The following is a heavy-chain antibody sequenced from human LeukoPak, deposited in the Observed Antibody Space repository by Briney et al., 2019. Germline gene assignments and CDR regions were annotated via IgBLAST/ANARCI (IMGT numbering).Heavy chain of an antibody. D-gene: IGHD2-2*01. V-gene: IGHV4-59*08. CDR2: VDKRGTT. CDR1: GGSIRNYY. J-gene: IGHJ5*02. Sequence: SETLSLTCSVSGGSIRNYYLSWIRQSPGKGLEWIGNVDKRGTTNYNPSFKSRVIVSSDTSRNEFSLKLNSVTAADTVIYYCARGGSSCYGCHDWFDPWGQGTRVTVSS. CDR3: ARGGSSCYGCHDWFDP.